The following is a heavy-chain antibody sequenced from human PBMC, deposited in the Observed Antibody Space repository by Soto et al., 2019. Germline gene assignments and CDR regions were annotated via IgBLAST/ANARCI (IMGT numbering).Heavy chain of an antibody. D-gene: IGHD4-17*01. CDR1: GFTFRSYS. CDR2: ISTSSSYI. J-gene: IGHJ3*02. Sequence: EVQLVDSGGGLVKPGGSLRLSCAASGFTFRSYSMNWVRQAPGQGLEWVSSISTSSSYIYYADSVKGRFTISRDNAKNSVYLQMNSLRAEDTAVYYCARDGLAGDGPDLFEIWGQGTMVTVSS. CDR3: ARDGLAGDGPDLFEI. V-gene: IGHV3-21*01.